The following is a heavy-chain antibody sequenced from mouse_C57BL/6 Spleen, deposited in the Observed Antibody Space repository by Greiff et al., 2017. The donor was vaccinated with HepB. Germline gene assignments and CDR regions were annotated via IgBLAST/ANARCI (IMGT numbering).Heavy chain of an antibody. D-gene: IGHD1-1*01. CDR2: IDPSDSYT. CDR1: GYTFTSYW. J-gene: IGHJ2*01. Sequence: QVQLQQPGAELVKPGASVKLSCKASGYTFTSYWMQWVKQRPGQGLEWIGEIDPSDSYTNYNQKFKGKATLTVDTSSSTAYMQLSSLTSEDSAVYYCARKAYYGISLGYFDYWGQGTTLTVSS. V-gene: IGHV1-50*01. CDR3: ARKAYYGISLGYFDY.